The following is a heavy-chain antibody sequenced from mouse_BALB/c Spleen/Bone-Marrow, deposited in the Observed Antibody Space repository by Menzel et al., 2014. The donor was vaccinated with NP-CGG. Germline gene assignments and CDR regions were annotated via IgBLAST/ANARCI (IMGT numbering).Heavy chain of an antibody. V-gene: IGHV1-63*02. J-gene: IGHJ2*01. Sequence: VQLQQSGAELVRPGTSVKMSCKAAGYTFTNYWIGWVKQRLGHGLEWIGDIYPGGGYTNYNEKFKGKATLTADTSSSTAYMQLSGLTSEDSAIYYCARGEDGLDYWGQGTTLTVSS. D-gene: IGHD2-3*01. CDR3: ARGEDGLDY. CDR2: IYPGGGYT. CDR1: GYTFTNYW.